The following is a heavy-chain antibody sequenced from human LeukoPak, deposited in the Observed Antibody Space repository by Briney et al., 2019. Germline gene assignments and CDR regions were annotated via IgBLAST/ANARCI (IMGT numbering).Heavy chain of an antibody. CDR1: GFTFSSYG. V-gene: IGHV3-30*02. D-gene: IGHD3-22*01. CDR3: VKEYYDSSRRLGAFDI. Sequence: GGSLRLSCAASGFTFSSYGMHWVRQAPGKGLEWVAFIRYDGSNKYYADSVKGRFTISRDNSKNTLYLQMNSLRAEDTAVYYCVKEYYDSSRRLGAFDIWGQGTMVTVSS. J-gene: IGHJ3*02. CDR2: IRYDGSNK.